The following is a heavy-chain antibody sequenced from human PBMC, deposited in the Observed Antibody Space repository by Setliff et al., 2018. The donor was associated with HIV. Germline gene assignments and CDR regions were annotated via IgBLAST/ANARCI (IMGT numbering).Heavy chain of an antibody. CDR1: GGSFNTYY. D-gene: IGHD3-10*01. CDR2: INHSGST. Sequence: SETLSLTCAVYGGSFNTYYWSWIRQTPGKGLEWIGEINHSGSTNYNPSLKSRVTIFVDTSENQFSLRLRSVTVADTAVYYCAGGPYFYGSGSNYNPKWFDPWSQGTPVTVSS. V-gene: IGHV4-34*01. CDR3: AGGPYFYGSGSNYNPKWFDP. J-gene: IGHJ5*02.